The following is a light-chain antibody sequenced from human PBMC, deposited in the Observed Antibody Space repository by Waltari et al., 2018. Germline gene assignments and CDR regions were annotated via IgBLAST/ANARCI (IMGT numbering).Light chain of an antibody. CDR3: SSYTSSSAKV. J-gene: IGLJ3*02. CDR2: EVS. V-gene: IGLV2-14*01. CDR1: SSDVGGYNS. Sequence: QSALTQPASVSGSPGQSITISCTGTSSDVGGYNSVSWYQQHPGKAPKLMIYEVSNRPSGVSNRFSGSKSGNTAYLTISGLQAEDEADYYCSSYTSSSAKVFGGGTKLTVL.